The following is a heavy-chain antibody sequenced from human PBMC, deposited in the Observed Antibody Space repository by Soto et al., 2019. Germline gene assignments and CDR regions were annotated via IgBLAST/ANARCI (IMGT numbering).Heavy chain of an antibody. J-gene: IGHJ5*02. Sequence: EVQLVESGGGLVKPGGSLRLSCSFTFNSYSLNWVRQAPGKGLEWVSSISSGSAYIKYADSVKGRFTISRDNANNFLYLQMSSLRVEDTALYYCTRDQGGSYDSWFEPWGQGTLVTVS. CDR3: TRDQGGSYDSWFEP. CDR1: TFNSYS. CDR2: ISSGSAYI. D-gene: IGHD1-26*01. V-gene: IGHV3-21*06.